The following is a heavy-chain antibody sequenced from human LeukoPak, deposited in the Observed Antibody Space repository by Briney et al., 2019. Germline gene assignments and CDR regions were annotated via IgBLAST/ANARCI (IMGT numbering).Heavy chain of an antibody. CDR1: GFTFSSYA. CDR3: AKSHSGSYDRFDY. V-gene: IGHV3-23*01. CDR2: ISGSGGST. D-gene: IGHD1-26*01. Sequence: PGGSLRFSCAASGFTFSSYAMSWVRQAPGKGLEWVSAISGSGGSTYYADSVKGRFTISRDNSKNTLYLQMNSLRAEDTAVYYCAKSHSGSYDRFDYWGQGTLVTVSS. J-gene: IGHJ4*02.